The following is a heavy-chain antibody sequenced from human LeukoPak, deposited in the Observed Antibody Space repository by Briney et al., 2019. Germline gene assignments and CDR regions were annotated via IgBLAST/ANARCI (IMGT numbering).Heavy chain of an antibody. CDR1: GGSISSYY. V-gene: IGHV4-59*08. CDR3: ARRSHYYDSSGYYYSFDI. J-gene: IGHJ3*02. Sequence: SETLSLTCTVSGGSISSYYWSWIRQPPGKGLEWIGYIYYSGSTNYNPSFKSRVTISVDTSKNQFSLKLSSVTAADTAVYYCARRSHYYDSSGYYYSFDIWGQGTMVTVSS. CDR2: IYYSGST. D-gene: IGHD3-22*01.